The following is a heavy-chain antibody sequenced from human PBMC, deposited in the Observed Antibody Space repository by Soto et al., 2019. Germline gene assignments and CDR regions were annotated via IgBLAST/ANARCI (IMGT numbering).Heavy chain of an antibody. Sequence: EVQLVESGGGLVQPGRSLRLSCAASGFTFDDYAMHWVRQAPGKGLEWVSGISWNSGSIGYADSVKGRFTISRDNAKNSLYLQMNSLRAEDTALYYCAKDLQLSFDYWGQGTLVTVSS. CDR1: GFTFDDYA. CDR2: ISWNSGSI. CDR3: AKDLQLSFDY. V-gene: IGHV3-9*01. D-gene: IGHD6-13*01. J-gene: IGHJ4*02.